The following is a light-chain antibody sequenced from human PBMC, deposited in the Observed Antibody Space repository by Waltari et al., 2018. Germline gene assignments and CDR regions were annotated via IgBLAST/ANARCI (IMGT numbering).Light chain of an antibody. CDR2: DAS. CDR1: QCVSSY. V-gene: IGKV3-11*01. CDR3: QQRSDWLLT. Sequence: EIVLTQSPATLSLSPGARATLSCRASQCVSSYLAWYQQKSGQAPRLPIYDASNRATGIPARFSGRGSGTDFTLTISSLEPEDFAVYYCQQRSDWLLTFGGGTKVEIK. J-gene: IGKJ4*01.